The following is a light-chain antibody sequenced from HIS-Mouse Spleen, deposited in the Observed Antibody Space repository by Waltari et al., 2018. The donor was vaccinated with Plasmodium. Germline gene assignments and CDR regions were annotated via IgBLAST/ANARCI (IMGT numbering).Light chain of an antibody. V-gene: IGKV3-15*01. J-gene: IGKJ3*01. CDR1: QSVSSN. Sequence: EIVMTQSPATLSVSPGERATLSCRASQSVSSNLAWYQQKPGQAPRLLIYGASTSATGIPARFSGSGSGTEFTLTISSLQSEDFAVYYFQQYNNWSFTFGPGTKVDIK. CDR3: QQYNNWSFT. CDR2: GAS.